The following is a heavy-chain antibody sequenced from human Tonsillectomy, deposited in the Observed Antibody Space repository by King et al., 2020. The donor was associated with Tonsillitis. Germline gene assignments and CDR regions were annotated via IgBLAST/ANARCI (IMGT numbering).Heavy chain of an antibody. Sequence: QLQESGPGLVKASETLSLTCTVSGGSISSGTYYWGWIRQPPGKGLEWIGSLSYSWSTYYNPSLKRRVTISVDTSKNQFSLELTSVTAADTAVYYCARHGMATNWGHYFDYWGQGTLVTVSS. CDR1: GGSISSGTYY. V-gene: IGHV4-39*01. D-gene: IGHD5-24*01. CDR3: ARHGMATNWGHYFDY. CDR2: LSYSWST. J-gene: IGHJ4*02.